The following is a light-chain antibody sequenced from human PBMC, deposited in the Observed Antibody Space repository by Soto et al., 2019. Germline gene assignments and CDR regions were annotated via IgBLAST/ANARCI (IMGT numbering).Light chain of an antibody. CDR1: SSDVGDYNY. Sequence: QSALTQPASVSGSPGQSITISCTGTSSDVGDYNYVSWYQQHPGKAPKLMIYEVSNRPSGVSHRFSGSKSGNTASLTISGLQDEDEADYYCSSYTSSGTYVFGTGTKVTVL. CDR2: EVS. CDR3: SSYTSSGTYV. J-gene: IGLJ1*01. V-gene: IGLV2-14*01.